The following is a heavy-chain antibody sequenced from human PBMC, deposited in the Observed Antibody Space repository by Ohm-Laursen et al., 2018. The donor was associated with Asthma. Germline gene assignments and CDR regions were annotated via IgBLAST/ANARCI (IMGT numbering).Heavy chain of an antibody. CDR2: IRWNSDST. J-gene: IGHJ6*02. CDR3: VKTYGDFGDYYYSAMDV. CDR1: GFTFGDYA. V-gene: IGHV3-9*01. D-gene: IGHD4-17*01. Sequence: SLRLSCAASGFTFGDYAMHWVRQRPGKGLEWVSGIRWNSDSTGYVDSVKGRFTISRDNAKNSLYLQMNSLRAEDTALYYCVKTYGDFGDYYYSAMDVWGQGATVTVSS.